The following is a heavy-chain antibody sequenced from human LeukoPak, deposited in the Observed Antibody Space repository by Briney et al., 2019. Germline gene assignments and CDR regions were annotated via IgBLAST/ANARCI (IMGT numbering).Heavy chain of an antibody. CDR1: GYTFNGYY. J-gene: IGHJ4*02. CDR2: INPNSGGT. D-gene: IGHD5-24*01. CDR3: ARDLGRDGYNRFDY. Sequence: ASVEVSCKASGYTFNGYYMHWVRQAPGQGLEWMGRINPNSGGTNYAQKFQGRVTMTRDTSISTAYRELNSLRSDDTAVYYCARDLGRDGYNRFDYWGQGTLVAVSS. V-gene: IGHV1-2*06.